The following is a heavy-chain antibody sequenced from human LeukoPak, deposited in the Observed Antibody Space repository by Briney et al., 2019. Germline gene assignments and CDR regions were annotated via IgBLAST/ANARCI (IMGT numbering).Heavy chain of an antibody. CDR2: IYHSGIT. CDR1: GDSIRSNSW. Sequence: PSGTLSLTCAVSGDSIRSNSWWSWVRQSPGKGLEWIGEIYHSGITNYNPSLKSRVTISVDTSKNQFSLKLSSVTAADTAVYYCASLGSSGSYEAVNDYWGQGTLVTVSS. J-gene: IGHJ4*02. CDR3: ASLGSSGSYEAVNDY. V-gene: IGHV4-4*02. D-gene: IGHD1-26*01.